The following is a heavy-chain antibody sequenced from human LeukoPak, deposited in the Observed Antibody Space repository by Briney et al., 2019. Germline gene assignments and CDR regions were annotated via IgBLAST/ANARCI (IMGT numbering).Heavy chain of an antibody. CDR3: ARDLPIYGMDV. CDR1: GGSISSGGYY. CDR2: IYYSGST. Sequence: SETLSLTCTVSGGSISSGGYYWSWIRQHPWKGLEWIGYIYYSGSTYYNPSLKSRVTISVDTSKNQFSLKLSSVTAADTAVYYCARDLPIYGMDVWGQGTTVTVSS. J-gene: IGHJ6*02. V-gene: IGHV4-31*03.